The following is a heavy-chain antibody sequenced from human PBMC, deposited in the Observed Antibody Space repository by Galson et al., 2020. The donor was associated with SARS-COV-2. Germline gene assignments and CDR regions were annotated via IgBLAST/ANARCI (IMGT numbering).Heavy chain of an antibody. CDR1: GGSISSYY. CDR2: IYYSGST. V-gene: IGHV4-59*08. Sequence: SQTLSLTCTVSGGSISSYYWSWIRQPPGKGLEWIGYIYYSGSTNYNPSLKSRVTISVDTSKNQFSLKLSSVTAADTAVYYCARHRVQRHIVVVTASEFDPWGQGTLVTVSS. CDR3: ARHRVQRHIVVVTASEFDP. J-gene: IGHJ5*02. D-gene: IGHD2-21*02.